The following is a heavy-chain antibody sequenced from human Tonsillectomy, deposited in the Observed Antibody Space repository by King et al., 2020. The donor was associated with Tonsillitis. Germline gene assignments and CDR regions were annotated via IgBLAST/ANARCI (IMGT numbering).Heavy chain of an antibody. D-gene: IGHD6-19*01. J-gene: IGHJ3*02. CDR2: IYPGDSDT. V-gene: IGHV5-51*01. Sequence: QLVQSGAEVKKPGESLKISCKGSGYNFISYWIGWVRQMPGKGLEWMGIIYPGDSDTTYSPSFQGQFTISVEKSISTAYLQWSSLRAPDTAMYYCARLGIAVLEGAFDIWGQGTMVTVSS. CDR1: GYNFISYW. CDR3: ARLGIAVLEGAFDI.